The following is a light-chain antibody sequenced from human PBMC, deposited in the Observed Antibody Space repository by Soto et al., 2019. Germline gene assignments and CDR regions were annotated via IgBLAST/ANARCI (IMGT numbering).Light chain of an antibody. CDR3: QQYGSSGT. CDR2: GAS. J-gene: IGKJ1*01. Sequence: VVTRSPSTLSVSRVERATLSCRASQSVSSNLAWYQQKPGQPPRLLIYGASNRATGIPDRFSGSGSGTGFTLTISRLEPEDFAVYYCQQYGSSGTFGQGTKVDIK. V-gene: IGKV3-20*01. CDR1: QSVSSN.